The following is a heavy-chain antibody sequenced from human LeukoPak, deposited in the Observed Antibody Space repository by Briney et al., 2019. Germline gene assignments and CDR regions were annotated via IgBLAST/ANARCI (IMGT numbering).Heavy chain of an antibody. J-gene: IGHJ6*02. V-gene: IGHV3-7*04. CDR2: IKQDGSEK. CDR1: GFTFSSYW. CDR3: ARARFLEWLLSTYYYYYGMDV. Sequence: GGSLRLSCAASGFTFSSYWMSWVRQAPGKGLEWVANIKQDGSEKYYVDSVKGRFTISRDNAKNSLYLQMNSLRAEDTAVYYCARARFLEWLLSTYYYYYGMDVWGQGTTVTVSS. D-gene: IGHD3-3*01.